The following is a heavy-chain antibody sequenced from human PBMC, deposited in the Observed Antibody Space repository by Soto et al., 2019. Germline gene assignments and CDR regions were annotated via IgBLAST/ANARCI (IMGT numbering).Heavy chain of an antibody. J-gene: IGHJ4*02. V-gene: IGHV3-30*18. CDR3: AKAGHGSGEYYFDY. CDR2: ISYDGSNK. CDR1: GFTFSSYG. D-gene: IGHD3-10*01. Sequence: GGSLRLSCAASGFTFSSYGMHWVRQAPGKGLEWVAVISYDGSNKYYADSVKGRFTISRDNSKNTLYLQMNSLRAEDTAVYYCAKAGHGSGEYYFDYWGQGTLVTVSS.